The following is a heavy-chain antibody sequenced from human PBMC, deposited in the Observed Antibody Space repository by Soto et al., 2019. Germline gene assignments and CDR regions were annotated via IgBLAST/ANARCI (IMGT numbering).Heavy chain of an antibody. D-gene: IGHD1-26*01. Sequence: SETLSLTCAVYVGSFSGYYWSWIRQPPGKGLEWIGEINHRGSTSCKSSLKSRVTISVDTSKNQFYLKLSSVTAADTAVYYCARVAREGMDVWGQGTTVTVSS. CDR1: VGSFSGYY. CDR3: ARVAREGMDV. CDR2: INHRGST. V-gene: IGHV4-34*01. J-gene: IGHJ6*02.